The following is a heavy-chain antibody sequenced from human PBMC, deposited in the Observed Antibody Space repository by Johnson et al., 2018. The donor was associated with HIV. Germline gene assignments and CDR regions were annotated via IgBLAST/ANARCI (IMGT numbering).Heavy chain of an antibody. Sequence: QVQLVESGGDLIKPGGSLRLSCAASGFTFSSYGMHWVRQAPGKGLEWVAVIWYDGSNKYYADSVKGRFTIARDNAKNTLYLQMNSRRAEDTAVYYCARELEFGDLRKNDAFDIWGQGTMVTVSS. D-gene: IGHD4-17*01. CDR2: IWYDGSNK. CDR1: GFTFSSYG. V-gene: IGHV3-30*19. CDR3: ARELEFGDLRKNDAFDI. J-gene: IGHJ3*02.